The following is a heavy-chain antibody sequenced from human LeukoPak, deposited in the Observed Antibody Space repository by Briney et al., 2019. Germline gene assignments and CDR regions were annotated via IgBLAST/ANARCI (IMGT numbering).Heavy chain of an antibody. CDR1: GFTFSSYS. Sequence: GGSLRLSCAASGFTFSSYSVNWVRQAPGKGLEWVSSISSSSSYIYYADSVKGRFTISRDNAKNSLYLQMNSLRAEDTAVYYCARAEGYDFWSGPNDWGQGTLVTVSS. V-gene: IGHV3-21*01. CDR3: ARAEGYDFWSGPND. J-gene: IGHJ4*02. D-gene: IGHD3-3*01. CDR2: ISSSSSYI.